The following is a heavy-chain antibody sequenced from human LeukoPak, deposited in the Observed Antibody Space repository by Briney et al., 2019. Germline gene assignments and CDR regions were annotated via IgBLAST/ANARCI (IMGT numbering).Heavy chain of an antibody. J-gene: IGHJ4*02. Sequence: ASVKVSCKASGYTFTSYTMHWVRQAPGQRLEWMGWINTGNANTRYSQNFQGRVTVTRDTSASTAYMELSSLRSEDTAVYYCARMGKGDYDLYFDYWGQGTLVTDSS. V-gene: IGHV1-3*04. CDR1: GYTFTSYT. D-gene: IGHD4-17*01. CDR2: INTGNANT. CDR3: ARMGKGDYDLYFDY.